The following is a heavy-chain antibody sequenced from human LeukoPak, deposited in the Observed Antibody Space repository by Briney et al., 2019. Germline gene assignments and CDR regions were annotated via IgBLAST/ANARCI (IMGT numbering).Heavy chain of an antibody. Sequence: GESLKISCKGAEYSFTSYRISWLRQMPGKGLEWMGRIDPSDSYTNYSPSFQGHVTISADKSISTAYLQWSSLKASDTAMYYCARIIAAADHNWFDPWGQGTRVTVSS. J-gene: IGHJ5*02. CDR1: EYSFTSYR. CDR2: IDPSDSYT. V-gene: IGHV5-10-1*01. CDR3: ARIIAAADHNWFDP. D-gene: IGHD6-13*01.